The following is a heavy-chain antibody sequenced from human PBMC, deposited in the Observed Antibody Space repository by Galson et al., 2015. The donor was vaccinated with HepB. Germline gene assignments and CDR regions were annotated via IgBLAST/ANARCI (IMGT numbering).Heavy chain of an antibody. CDR2: IYHSGST. D-gene: IGHD3-3*01. V-gene: IGHV4-4*02. CDR3: ASVYYDFWSGYHYYFDY. J-gene: IGHJ4*02. Sequence: PPGKGLEWIGEIYHSGSTNYNPSLKSRVTISVDKSKNQFSLKLSSVTAADTAVYYCASVYYDFWSGYHYYFDYWGQGTLVTVSS.